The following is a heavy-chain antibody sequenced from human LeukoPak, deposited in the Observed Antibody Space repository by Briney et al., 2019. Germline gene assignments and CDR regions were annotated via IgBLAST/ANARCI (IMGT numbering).Heavy chain of an antibody. CDR3: ARVDYDFWSGQNY. CDR2: ISAYNGNT. J-gene: IGHJ4*02. D-gene: IGHD3-3*01. V-gene: IGHV1-18*01. CDR1: GGTFRRYG. Sequence: GASVKVSCKASGGTFRRYGISWVRQAPGQGLEWMGWISAYNGNTNYAQKLQGRVTMTTDTSTSTAYMELRSLRSDDTAVYYCARVDYDFWSGQNYWGQGTLVTVSS.